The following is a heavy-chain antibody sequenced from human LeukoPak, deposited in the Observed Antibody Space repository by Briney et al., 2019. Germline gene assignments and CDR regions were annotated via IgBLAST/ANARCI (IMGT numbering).Heavy chain of an antibody. J-gene: IGHJ4*02. CDR1: RGSISNYY. V-gene: IGHV4-59*08. Sequence: SETLSLTCAVSRGSISNYYWSWIRQPPGKGLEWVGYIYYTGSTNNNPSLKSRVTISMDTSKNQFSLKLSSVTAADTAVYYCARSGSGWNFDYWGQGTLVTVSS. CDR3: ARSGSGWNFDY. D-gene: IGHD6-19*01. CDR2: IYYTGST.